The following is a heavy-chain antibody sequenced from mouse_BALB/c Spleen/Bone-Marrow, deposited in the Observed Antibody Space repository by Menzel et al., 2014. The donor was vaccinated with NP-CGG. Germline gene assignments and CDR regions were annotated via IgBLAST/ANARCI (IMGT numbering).Heavy chain of an antibody. CDR3: AYGSSYDYFDY. J-gene: IGHJ2*01. CDR1: GFNIXDTY. Sequence: VQLQQPGAELVKPGASVKLSCTASGFNIXDTYMHWVKQRPEQGLEWIGRIDPANGNTKYDPKFQGKATITADTSSNTAYLQFSSLTSEDTAVYYCAYGSSYDYFDYWGQGTTLTVSS. CDR2: IDPANGNT. D-gene: IGHD1-1*01. V-gene: IGHV14-3*02.